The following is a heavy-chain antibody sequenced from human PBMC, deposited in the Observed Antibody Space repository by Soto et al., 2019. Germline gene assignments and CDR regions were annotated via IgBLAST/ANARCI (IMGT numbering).Heavy chain of an antibody. J-gene: IGHJ6*02. CDR3: AKEPHPYYYSYGMDV. CDR2: ISYDGSNK. V-gene: IGHV3-30*18. Sequence: QVQLVESGGGVVQPGRSLRLSCAASGFTFSSYGMHWVRQAPGKGLEWVAVISYDGSNKYYADSVKGRFTISRDNSKNTLYLQMNSLRAEDTAVYYCAKEPHPYYYSYGMDVWGQGTTVTVSS. CDR1: GFTFSSYG.